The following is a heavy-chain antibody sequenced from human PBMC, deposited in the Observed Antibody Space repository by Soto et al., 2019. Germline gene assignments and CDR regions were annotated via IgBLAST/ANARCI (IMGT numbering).Heavy chain of an antibody. CDR2: ISAYNGNT. CDR3: ARGPPRMIAVAGGGGDY. CDR1: GYTFTSYG. D-gene: IGHD6-19*01. Sequence: ASVKVSCKASGYTFTSYGISWVRQAPGQGLEWMGWISAYNGNTNYAQKLQGRVTMTTDTSTSTAYMELRSLRSDDTAVYYCARGPPRMIAVAGGGGDYWGQGTLVTVSS. V-gene: IGHV1-18*01. J-gene: IGHJ4*02.